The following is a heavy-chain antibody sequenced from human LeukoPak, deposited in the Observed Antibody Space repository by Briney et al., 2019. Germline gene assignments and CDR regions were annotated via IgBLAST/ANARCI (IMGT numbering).Heavy chain of an antibody. J-gene: IGHJ6*02. CDR3: ASPSRTTYNYYYGMDV. CDR1: GFTFNDYY. V-gene: IGHV3-53*01. D-gene: IGHD1-1*01. CDR2: IYSDGST. Sequence: GGSLRLSCAASGFTFNDYYMSWVRQAPGKGLEWVSVIYSDGSTYYADSVKGRFTISRDNSKNTLYLQMNSLRAEDTAVYYCASPSRTTYNYYYGMDVWGQGTTVTVSS.